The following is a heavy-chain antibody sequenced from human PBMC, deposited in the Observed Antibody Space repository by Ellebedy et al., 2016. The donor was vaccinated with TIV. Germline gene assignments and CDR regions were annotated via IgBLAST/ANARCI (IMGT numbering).Heavy chain of an antibody. J-gene: IGHJ4*02. Sequence: GGSLRLSXAASGFTFSSYSMNWVRQAPGKGLEWVSSISSSSSYIYYADSVKGRFTISRDNAKNSLYLQMNSLRAEDTAVYYCSTGGDCSSTSCGPFDYWGQGTLVTVSS. CDR1: GFTFSSYS. D-gene: IGHD2-2*01. CDR2: ISSSSSYI. CDR3: STGGDCSSTSCGPFDY. V-gene: IGHV3-21*01.